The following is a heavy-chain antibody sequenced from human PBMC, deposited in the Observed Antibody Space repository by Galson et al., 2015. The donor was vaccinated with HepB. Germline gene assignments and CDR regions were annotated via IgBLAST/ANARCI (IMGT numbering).Heavy chain of an antibody. J-gene: IGHJ5*02. CDR2: IGDNGKT. Sequence: SVKVSCKASGYTFINYAIHWVRQAPGQRFECMGWIGDNGKTTYVQNFQGRVTITRDTCANTVYMELSSLRSEDTAVYYCARGVVGIRANWFDPWGQGTLITVSS. V-gene: IGHV1-3*01. CDR3: ARGVVGIRANWFDP. D-gene: IGHD2-21*01. CDR1: GYTFINYA.